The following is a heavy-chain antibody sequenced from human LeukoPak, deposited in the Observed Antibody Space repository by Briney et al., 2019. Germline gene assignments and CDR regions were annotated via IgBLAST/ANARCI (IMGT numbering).Heavy chain of an antibody. J-gene: IGHJ4*02. CDR1: GGSISSSSYY. CDR3: ARGHRQWLVLFDY. Sequence: KPSETLSLTGTVSGGSISSSSYYWGWIRQPPGKGLEWIGSIYYSGSTYYNPSLKSRVTISVDTSKNQFSLKLSSVTAADPAVYYCARGHRQWLVLFDYWGQGTLVTVSS. D-gene: IGHD6-19*01. CDR2: IYYSGST. V-gene: IGHV4-39*07.